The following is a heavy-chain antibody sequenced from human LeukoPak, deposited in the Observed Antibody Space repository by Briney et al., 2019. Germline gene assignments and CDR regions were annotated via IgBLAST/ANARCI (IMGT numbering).Heavy chain of an antibody. V-gene: IGHV6-1*01. CDR2: TYYRSKWYD. D-gene: IGHD6-19*01. CDR3: ARDVGTSGWHTFDY. CDR1: GDSDSSNNGA. Sequence: SQTLSLTCAISGDSDSSNNGAGRWIRQSPSRALEWLGRTYYRSKWYDDYAESMKGRITISPDTSKNQFSLHVYAVTPEDTAVYYCARDVGTSGWHTFDYWGQGTLVTVSS. J-gene: IGHJ4*02.